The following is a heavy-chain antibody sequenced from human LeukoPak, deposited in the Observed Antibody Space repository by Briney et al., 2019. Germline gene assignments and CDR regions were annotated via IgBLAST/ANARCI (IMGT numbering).Heavy chain of an antibody. CDR2: IYYSGST. CDR1: GGSFSGYY. D-gene: IGHD6-13*01. V-gene: IGHV4-59*01. J-gene: IGHJ4*02. CDR3: ANGVTDSSSWYVDY. Sequence: SETLSLTCAVYGGSFSGYYWSWIRQPPGKGLEWIAYIYYSGSTNYNPSLKSRVTISVDTSKNQFSLKLTSVTAADTAVYYCANGVTDSSSWYVDYWGQGILVTVSS.